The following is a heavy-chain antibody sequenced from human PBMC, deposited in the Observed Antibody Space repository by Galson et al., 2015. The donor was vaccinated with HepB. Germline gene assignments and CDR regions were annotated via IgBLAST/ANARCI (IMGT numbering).Heavy chain of an antibody. D-gene: IGHD3-22*01. Sequence: SLRLSCAASGSIFNSFAMSWTRRAPGKGLEWVSSISGGGATKYYADSVKGRFTISRDNSKNTLYLHMNSLRAEDTAIYYCANLYYDKSGFDYWGQGTPVTVSS. V-gene: IGHV3-23*01. J-gene: IGHJ4*02. CDR1: GSIFNSFA. CDR2: ISGGGATK. CDR3: ANLYYDKSGFDY.